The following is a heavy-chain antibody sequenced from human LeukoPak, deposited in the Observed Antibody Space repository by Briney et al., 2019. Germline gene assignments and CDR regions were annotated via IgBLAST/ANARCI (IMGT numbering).Heavy chain of an antibody. J-gene: IGHJ4*02. CDR3: ARDQYDTWSRRGNFDS. V-gene: IGHV3-7*03. Sequence: GGSLRLSCVASGFTFGKYWMSWVRQAPGKGLEWVANIRLDGSEKNYVDSVKGRFTISRDNTKNSLYLQMNSLRAEDTAVFYCARDQYDTWSRRGNFDSWGQGTLVIVSS. CDR2: IRLDGSEK. CDR1: GFTFGKYW. D-gene: IGHD3-3*01.